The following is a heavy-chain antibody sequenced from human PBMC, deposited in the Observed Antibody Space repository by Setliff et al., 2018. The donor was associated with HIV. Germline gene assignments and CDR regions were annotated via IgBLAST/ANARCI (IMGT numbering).Heavy chain of an antibody. D-gene: IGHD1-26*01. J-gene: IGHJ3*02. Sequence: SETLSLTCTVSGGSISSYYWSWIRQPPGKGLEWIGEINHSGSTNYNPSLKSRVTISVDTSKNQFSLKLSSVTAADTAVYYCASTSGSGSAAVGDIWGQGTMVTVSS. CDR2: INHSGST. CDR3: ASTSGSGSAAVGDI. V-gene: IGHV4-34*01. CDR1: GGSISSYY.